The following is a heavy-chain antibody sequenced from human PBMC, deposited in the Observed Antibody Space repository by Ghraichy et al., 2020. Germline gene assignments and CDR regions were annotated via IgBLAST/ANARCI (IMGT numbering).Heavy chain of an antibody. Sequence: GGSLRLSCTASGFTFSSYWMSWVRQAPGKGLEWVANIKQDGSEKYSKNSLYLQMNSLRAEDTAVYYCVRVRGSRDYYYGMDVWGQGTTVTVSS. V-gene: IGHV3-7*03. CDR1: GFTFSSYW. J-gene: IGHJ6*02. CDR2: IKQDGSEK. D-gene: IGHD3-10*01. CDR3: VRVRGSRDYYYGMDV.